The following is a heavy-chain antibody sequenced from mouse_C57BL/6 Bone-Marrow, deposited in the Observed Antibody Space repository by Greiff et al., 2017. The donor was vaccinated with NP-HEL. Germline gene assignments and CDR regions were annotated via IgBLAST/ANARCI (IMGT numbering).Heavy chain of an antibody. J-gene: IGHJ2*01. V-gene: IGHV14-4*01. Sequence: EVQLQQSGAELVRPGASVKLSCTASGFNIKDDYMHWVKQRPEQGLEWIGWIDPENGDTEYASKFQGKATITADTSSNTAYLQLSSLTSEDTAVDYCTKFITTVYFDYWGQGTTLTVSS. CDR1: GFNIKDDY. CDR3: TKFITTVYFDY. CDR2: IDPENGDT. D-gene: IGHD1-1*01.